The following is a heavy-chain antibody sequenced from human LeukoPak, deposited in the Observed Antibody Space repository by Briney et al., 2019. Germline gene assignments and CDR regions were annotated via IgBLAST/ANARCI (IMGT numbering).Heavy chain of an antibody. Sequence: GGSLRLSCAASGFTFSSCGMNWVRQAPGKGLEWVSSISSSSSYIFYGDSVKGRFTISRDNAKNSLYLQMNSLRVEDTAIYYCARALPGGYGDFLTPTDAFDIWGQGTMVTVSS. V-gene: IGHV3-21*06. J-gene: IGHJ3*02. CDR3: ARALPGGYGDFLTPTDAFDI. D-gene: IGHD4-17*01. CDR1: GFTFSSCG. CDR2: ISSSSSYI.